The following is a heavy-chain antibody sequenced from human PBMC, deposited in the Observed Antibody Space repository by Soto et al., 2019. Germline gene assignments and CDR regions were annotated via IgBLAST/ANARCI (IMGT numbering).Heavy chain of an antibody. Sequence: SVKVSFKASGGPFSSYAISWVRQAPGQGLEWMGGIIPIFGTANYAQKFQGRVTITADKSTSTAYMELSSLRSEDTAVYYCPRVATVRRGRGWFDPWGQGTLVIVSS. CDR3: PRVATVRRGRGWFDP. CDR2: IIPIFGTA. D-gene: IGHD4-17*01. J-gene: IGHJ5*02. V-gene: IGHV1-69*06. CDR1: GGPFSSYA.